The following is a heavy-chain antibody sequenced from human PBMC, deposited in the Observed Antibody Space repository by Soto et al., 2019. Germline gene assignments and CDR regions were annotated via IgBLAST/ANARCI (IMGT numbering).Heavy chain of an antibody. CDR2: INPSGGST. CDR1: GYTFTSYY. V-gene: IGHV1-46*01. D-gene: IGHD2-8*01. J-gene: IGHJ5*02. CDR3: ARAPDESVWDP. Sequence: QVQLVQSGAEVKKPGASVKVSCKASGYTFTSYYMHWVRQAPGQGLEWMGIINPSGGSTSYAQKFQGRVTMTGDKSTSTVYMELSSLSSEDTAVYYCARAPDESVWDPWGQGTLVTVSS.